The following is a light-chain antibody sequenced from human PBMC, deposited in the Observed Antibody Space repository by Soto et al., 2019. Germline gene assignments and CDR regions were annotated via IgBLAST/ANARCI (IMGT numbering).Light chain of an antibody. CDR1: QGISSY. CDR3: LQNSNYPLT. Sequence: DIPFTQSPFFLSAPVCDRVPLSCRASQGISSYLAWYQQQPGKAPKLLMYAASRLHSGVPSRVSGSGSGTNFVLTISSLQTVDVATYYCLQNSNYPLTFGGGTKV. V-gene: IGKV1-9*01. CDR2: AAS. J-gene: IGKJ4*02.